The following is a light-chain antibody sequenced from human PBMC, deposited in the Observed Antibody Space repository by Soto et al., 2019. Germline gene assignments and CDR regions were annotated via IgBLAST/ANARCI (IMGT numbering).Light chain of an antibody. Sequence: DIQVTQSPSSVSASVGDRVTITCRANQDISTWLAWYQQKPGKAPKLLIYSASSLQSEVPSRFSGTERESGTHFTLTISSLQPEDFGTYYCQQAHSFPLTFGGGTKVEIK. CDR3: QQAHSFPLT. V-gene: IGKV1-12*01. CDR1: QDISTW. J-gene: IGKJ4*01. CDR2: SAS.